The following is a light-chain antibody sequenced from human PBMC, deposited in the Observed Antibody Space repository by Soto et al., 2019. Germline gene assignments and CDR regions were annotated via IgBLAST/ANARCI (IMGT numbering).Light chain of an antibody. Sequence: EVVMTQSPATLSVSPGERATLSCRASQTVSRNLAWYQQRRGQAPRLLIYDISNRATGVPARFSGSGSETEFTLTIRSLQSEDFAVYFCQQYNNWPSFGQGTRLEIK. J-gene: IGKJ5*01. V-gene: IGKV3-15*01. CDR3: QQYNNWPS. CDR2: DIS. CDR1: QTVSRN.